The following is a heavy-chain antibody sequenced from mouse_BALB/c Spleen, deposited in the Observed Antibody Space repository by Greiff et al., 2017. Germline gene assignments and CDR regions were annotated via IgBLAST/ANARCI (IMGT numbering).Heavy chain of an antibody. V-gene: IGHV2-9*02. CDR2: IWAGGST. CDR1: GFSLTSYG. CDR3: ARVYGYDADYAMDY. J-gene: IGHJ4*01. D-gene: IGHD2-2*01. Sequence: VQLVESGPGLVAPSQSLSITCTVSGFSLTSYGVHWVRQPPGKGLEWLGVIWAGGSTNYNSALMSRLSISKDNSKSQVFLKMNSLQTDDTAMYYCARVYGYDADYAMDYWGQGTSVTVSS.